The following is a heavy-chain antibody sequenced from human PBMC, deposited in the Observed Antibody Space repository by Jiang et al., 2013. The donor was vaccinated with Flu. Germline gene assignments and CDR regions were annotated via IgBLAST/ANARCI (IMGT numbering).Heavy chain of an antibody. V-gene: IGHV3-30*18. J-gene: IGHJ4*02. CDR2: IWYDGSNK. CDR1: GFTFSSYG. CDR3: AKDREGRYFDY. Sequence: AASGFTFSSYGMHWVRQAPGKGLEWVAVIWYDGSNKYYADSVKGRFTISRDNSKNTLYLQMNSLRAEDTAVYYCAKDREGRYFDYWGQGTLVTVSS.